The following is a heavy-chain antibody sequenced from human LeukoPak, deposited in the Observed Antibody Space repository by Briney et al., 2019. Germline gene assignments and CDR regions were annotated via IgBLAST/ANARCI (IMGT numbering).Heavy chain of an antibody. CDR3: ARERSLGVRGVFDI. CDR1: GFTFSTYS. CDR2: ISSSGTKI. J-gene: IGHJ3*02. V-gene: IGHV3-21*01. D-gene: IGHD2-2*01. Sequence: GGSLRLSCAASGFTFSTYSMNWVRQAPGKGLEWLSSISSSGTKIYYADSVKGRFTISRDNARNSVYLQMNSLRAEDTGVYYCARERSLGVRGVFDIWGQATMVTVSS.